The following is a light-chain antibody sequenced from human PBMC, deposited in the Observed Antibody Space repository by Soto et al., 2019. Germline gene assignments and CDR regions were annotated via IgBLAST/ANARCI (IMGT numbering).Light chain of an antibody. CDR3: AAWDDSLNGYV. CDR2: FNI. V-gene: IGLV1-44*01. J-gene: IGLJ1*01. CDR1: SSNIGSNT. Sequence: QSVLSQPPSASWTPGQRVTISCSGSSSNIGSNTVSWYQQFPGTAPKLLIYFNIQRPSGVPDRFSGSKSGTSASLAISGLQSEDEADYYCAAWDDSLNGYVFGTGTKVTVL.